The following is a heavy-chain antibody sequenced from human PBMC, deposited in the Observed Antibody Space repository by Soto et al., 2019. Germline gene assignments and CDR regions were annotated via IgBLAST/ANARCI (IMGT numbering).Heavy chain of an antibody. CDR3: AKDARSAHNDIMTGYYFDAFDI. D-gene: IGHD3-9*01. CDR1: GFTFNNYA. J-gene: IGHJ3*02. Sequence: VQLLESGGGLAQPGESLRLSCAASGFTFNNYAMSWVRQAPGKGLEWVSTVRGSGSSTFYTDSVKGRFTISRDNSKNTLYLQMSSLRAEDTAVYYCAKDARSAHNDIMTGYYFDAFDIWGHGTMVTVSS. CDR2: VRGSGSST. V-gene: IGHV3-23*01.